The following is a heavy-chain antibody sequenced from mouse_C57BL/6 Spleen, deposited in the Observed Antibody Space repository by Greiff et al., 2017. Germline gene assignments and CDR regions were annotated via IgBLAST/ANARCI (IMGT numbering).Heavy chain of an antibody. CDR3: ASTTTLDYAMDY. V-gene: IGHV1-4*01. Sequence: VQLQQSGAELARPGASVKMSCKASGYTFTSYTMHWVKQRPGQGLEWIGYINPSSGYTKYNQKFKDKATLTADKSSSTAYMKLSSLTSQDSAVYYCASTTTLDYAMDYWGQGTSVTVSS. CDR2: INPSSGYT. D-gene: IGHD1-1*01. CDR1: GYTFTSYT. J-gene: IGHJ4*01.